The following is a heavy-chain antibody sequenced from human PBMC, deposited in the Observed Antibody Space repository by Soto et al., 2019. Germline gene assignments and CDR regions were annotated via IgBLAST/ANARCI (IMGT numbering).Heavy chain of an antibody. J-gene: IGHJ4*02. CDR2: IYSSGRT. CDR1: GGSVNSDDYY. V-gene: IGHV4-61*08. Sequence: SETLSLTCTVSGGSVNSDDYYWSWIRQPPGKGLEWIGYIYSSGRTNYNPSLMSRVTISLDASRNQFSLKLSSVTAADTAVFFCAKEYSNSPEAFDSWGQGTLVTVSS. CDR3: AKEYSNSPEAFDS. D-gene: IGHD1-26*01.